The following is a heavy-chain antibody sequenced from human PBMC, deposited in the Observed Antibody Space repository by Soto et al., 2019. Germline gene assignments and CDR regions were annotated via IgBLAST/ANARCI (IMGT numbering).Heavy chain of an antibody. CDR1: GGSISSSSYY. V-gene: IGHV4-39*07. D-gene: IGHD3-10*01. J-gene: IGHJ6*02. CDR2: IYYSGST. CDR3: MVRGVIIDYYYYGMDV. Sequence: PSETLSLTCTVSGGSISSSSYYWGWIRQPPGKGLEWIGSIYYSGSTYYNPSLKSRVTISVDTSKNQFSLKTEDTAVYYCTRGITMVRGVIIDYYYYGMDVWGQGTTVTVSS.